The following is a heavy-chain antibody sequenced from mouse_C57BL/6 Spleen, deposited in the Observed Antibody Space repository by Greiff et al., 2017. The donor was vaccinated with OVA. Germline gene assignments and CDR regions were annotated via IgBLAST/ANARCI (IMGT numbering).Heavy chain of an antibody. CDR2: ISYDGSN. V-gene: IGHV3-6*01. J-gene: IGHJ4*01. CDR1: GYSITSGYY. CDR3: ARGYHYYAMDY. Sequence: ESGPGLVKPSQSLSLTCSVTGYSITSGYYWNWIRQSPGNKLEWMGYISYDGSNNYNPSLKNRSSITRDTSKNQFFLKLKSMTTEDTATYYCARGYHYYAMDYWGQGTSVTVSS.